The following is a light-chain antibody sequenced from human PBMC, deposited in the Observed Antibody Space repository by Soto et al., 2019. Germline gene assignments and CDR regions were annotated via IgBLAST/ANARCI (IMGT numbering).Light chain of an antibody. CDR3: SLYTSSSTFSVV. J-gene: IGLJ2*01. CDR2: EVS. CDR1: SSDVGSYNR. Sequence: QAVVTQPPSVSGSPGQSVTISCTGTSSDVGSYNRVSWYQQPPGTAPKLMIYEVSNRPSGVPDRFSGSKSGNTASLTISGLQAEDEADYYCSLYTSSSTFSVVFGGGTKLTVL. V-gene: IGLV2-18*01.